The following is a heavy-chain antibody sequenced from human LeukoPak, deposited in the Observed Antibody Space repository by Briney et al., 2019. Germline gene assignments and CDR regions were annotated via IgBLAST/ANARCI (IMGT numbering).Heavy chain of an antibody. V-gene: IGHV3-48*03. CDR1: GFTFTSYD. Sequence: PGGSLRLSCVTSGFTFTSYDFNWVRQAPGKGLEWVSYISNGGGTIYYADSVKGRFTISRDNAKNSVFLQMNTLRAEDTAVYYCARDSYMFESDYWGQGTLVTVSS. CDR3: ARDSYMFESDY. CDR2: ISNGGGTI. D-gene: IGHD3-10*02. J-gene: IGHJ4*02.